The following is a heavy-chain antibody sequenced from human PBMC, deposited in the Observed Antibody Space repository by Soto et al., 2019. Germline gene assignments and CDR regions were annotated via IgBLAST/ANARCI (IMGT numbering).Heavy chain of an antibody. CDR1: GFTFSSYA. CDR2: ISGSGGST. V-gene: IGHV3-23*01. CDR3: ARRGSGSYYDY. J-gene: IGHJ4*02. D-gene: IGHD1-26*01. Sequence: EVQLLESGGGLVQPGGSLRLSCAASGFTFSSYAMRWVRQAPGKGLEWVSAISGSGGSTYYADSVKGRFTISRDKSKNTVYLQMNSLRGEDTAVYYCARRGSGSYYDYWGQGTLVTVSS.